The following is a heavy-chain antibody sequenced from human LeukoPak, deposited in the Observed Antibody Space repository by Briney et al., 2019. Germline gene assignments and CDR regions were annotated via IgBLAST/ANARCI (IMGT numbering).Heavy chain of an antibody. CDR1: GGSFSGYY. CDR3: ARRPSSGGWYLLDY. J-gene: IGHJ4*02. Sequence: PSETLSLTCAVYGGSFSGYYWSWIRQPPGKGLEWIGEINHSGSTNYNPYLNSRVTISVDTSKNQFYLKLSSVTAADTAGYYCARRPSSGGWYLLDYWGQGTLVTVSS. CDR2: INHSGST. D-gene: IGHD6-19*01. V-gene: IGHV4-34*01.